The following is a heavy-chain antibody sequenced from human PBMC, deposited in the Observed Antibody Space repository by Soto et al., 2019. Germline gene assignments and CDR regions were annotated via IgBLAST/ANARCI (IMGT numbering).Heavy chain of an antibody. J-gene: IGHJ6*02. CDR3: ARVVDTAMAKYYYYYGMDV. Sequence: SSETLSLTCRVAGCSGSSGSYYWSWIRLPPGKGLEWIGYIYYSGSTNYNPSLKSRVTISVDTSKNQFSLKLSSVTAADTAVYYCARVVDTAMAKYYYYYGMDVWGQGTTVTVSS. D-gene: IGHD5-18*01. V-gene: IGHV4-61*01. CDR1: GCSGSSGSYY. CDR2: IYYSGST.